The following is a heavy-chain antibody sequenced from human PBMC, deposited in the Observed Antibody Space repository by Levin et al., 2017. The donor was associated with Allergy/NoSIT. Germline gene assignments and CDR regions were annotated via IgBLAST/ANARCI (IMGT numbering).Heavy chain of an antibody. J-gene: IGHJ6*02. CDR2: IWYDGSNK. V-gene: IGHV3-33*01. Sequence: GGSLRLSCAASGFTFSSYGMHWVRQAPGKGLEWVAVIWYDGSNKYYADSVKGRFTISRDNSKNTLYLQMNSLRAEDTAVYYCARDRELALYYYYYYGMDVWGQGTTVTVSS. D-gene: IGHD3-10*01. CDR3: ARDRELALYYYYYYGMDV. CDR1: GFTFSSYG.